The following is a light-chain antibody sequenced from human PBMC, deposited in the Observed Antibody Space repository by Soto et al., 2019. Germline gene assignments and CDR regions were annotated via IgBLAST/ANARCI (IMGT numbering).Light chain of an antibody. CDR3: HQFNNYPRT. V-gene: IGKV1-8*01. Sequence: AIRMPQSPSSLSASTGDRVTITCRASQGISSYLAWYQQKPGKAPKLLIYAASTLQSGVPSRFSGSGSGTDFTLTISCLQSEDFATYYCHQFNNYPRTFGQGTKVDIK. CDR2: AAS. J-gene: IGKJ1*01. CDR1: QGISSY.